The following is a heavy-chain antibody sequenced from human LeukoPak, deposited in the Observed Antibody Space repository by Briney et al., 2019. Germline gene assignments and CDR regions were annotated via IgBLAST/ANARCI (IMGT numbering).Heavy chain of an antibody. CDR2: INHSGST. CDR1: GGSVSSGGYY. D-gene: IGHD5-24*01. Sequence: SQTLSLTCTVSGGSVSSGGYYWSWIRQPPGKGLEWIGEINHSGSTNYNPSLKSRVTISVDTSKNQFSLKLSSVTAADTAVYYCARGRRWLRDWGQGTLVTVSS. J-gene: IGHJ4*02. V-gene: IGHV4-61*08. CDR3: ARGRRWLRD.